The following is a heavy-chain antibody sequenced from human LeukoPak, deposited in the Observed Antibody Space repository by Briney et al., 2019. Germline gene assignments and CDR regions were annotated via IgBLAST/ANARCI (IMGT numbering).Heavy chain of an antibody. CDR2: IYTSGST. D-gene: IGHD3-10*01. V-gene: IGHV4-4*07. J-gene: IGHJ5*02. Sequence: SETLSLTCTVSGGSISSYYWSWIRQPAGKGLEWIGRIYTSGSTNYNPSLKSRVTISVDTSKNQFSLKLSSVTAADTAVYYCARELITMVRGVTENWFDPWGQGTLVTVSS. CDR3: ARELITMVRGVTENWFDP. CDR1: GGSISSYY.